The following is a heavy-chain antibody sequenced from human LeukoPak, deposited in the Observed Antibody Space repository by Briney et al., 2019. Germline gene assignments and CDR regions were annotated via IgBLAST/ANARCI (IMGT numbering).Heavy chain of an antibody. V-gene: IGHV4-61*01. CDR3: ARDTYYGSGSYVVDP. Sequence: SETLSLTGTVSGGSVSSGSYYWSWIRHPPGKGLEWIGYIYYSGSTNYNPSLKSRVTISVDTSKNQFSLKLSSVTAADTAVYYRARDTYYGSGSYVVDPWGQGTLVTVSS. J-gene: IGHJ5*02. CDR2: IYYSGST. D-gene: IGHD3-10*01. CDR1: GGSVSSGSYY.